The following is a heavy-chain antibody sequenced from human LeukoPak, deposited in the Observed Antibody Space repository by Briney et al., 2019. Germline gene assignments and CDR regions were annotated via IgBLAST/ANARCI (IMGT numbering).Heavy chain of an antibody. CDR2: ISSSRSYI. CDR3: ARSPTQYCGGDRCSVYYMDV. J-gene: IGHJ6*03. V-gene: IGHV3-21*01. D-gene: IGHD2-21*02. Sequence: PGGSLRLSCAASGFTFSSYSMNWVRKAPGKGLEWVSSISSSRSYIYYADSVKGRFTISRDNAKNSLYLQMNSLRAEDTAAYYCARSPTQYCGGDRCSVYYMDVWGKGTTVTISS. CDR1: GFTFSSYS.